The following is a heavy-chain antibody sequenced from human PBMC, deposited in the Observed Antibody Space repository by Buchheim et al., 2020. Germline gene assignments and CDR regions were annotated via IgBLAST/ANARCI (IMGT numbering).Heavy chain of an antibody. D-gene: IGHD3-22*01. Sequence: QVQLQQWGAGLLKPSETLSLTCAVYGGSFSGYYWSWIRQPPGKGLEWIGEINHSGSTNYNPSLKSRVTISVDTSKNQFSLKLSSVTAADTAVYYCARITMIVVVPKGDADAFDIWGQGT. CDR2: INHSGST. CDR1: GGSFSGYY. V-gene: IGHV4-34*01. CDR3: ARITMIVVVPKGDADAFDI. J-gene: IGHJ3*02.